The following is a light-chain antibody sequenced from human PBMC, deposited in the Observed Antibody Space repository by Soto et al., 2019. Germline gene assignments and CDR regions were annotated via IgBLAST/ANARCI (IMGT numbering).Light chain of an antibody. CDR2: KAS. J-gene: IGKJ1*01. Sequence: DIQMTQSPSTLSASVGERVTITCRASQNIDTWLAWYQQKPGKPPTLLMYKASILESGVPSRFSGSGSETEFTLTISSLQPDDFATYYCQHYKTYSRTFGQGTKVDI. V-gene: IGKV1-5*03. CDR3: QHYKTYSRT. CDR1: QNIDTW.